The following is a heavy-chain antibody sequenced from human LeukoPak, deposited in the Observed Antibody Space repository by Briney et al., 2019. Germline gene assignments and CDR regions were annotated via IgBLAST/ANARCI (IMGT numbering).Heavy chain of an antibody. Sequence: ESSETLSLTCTVSGGSISNFYWSWIRQPAGKGLEWIGRVYTSGSTNYNPSLKSRVTMSVDTSKNQFSLKLSSVTAADTAVYYCAREAGSGYYTTPVDVWGKGTTVTVSS. D-gene: IGHD3-3*01. CDR1: GGSISNFY. CDR2: VYTSGST. CDR3: AREAGSGYYTTPVDV. V-gene: IGHV4-4*07. J-gene: IGHJ6*04.